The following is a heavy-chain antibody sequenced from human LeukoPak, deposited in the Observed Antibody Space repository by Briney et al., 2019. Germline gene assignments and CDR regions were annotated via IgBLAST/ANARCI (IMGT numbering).Heavy chain of an antibody. Sequence: GGSLRLSCAASGFTFSSYAMSWVRQAPGKGLEWVLGISGSGGSTYYADSVKGRFTISRDNSKNTLYLQMNSLRAEDTAVYYCAKDPSYNYGATKDYWGQGTLVTVSS. CDR1: GFTFSSYA. V-gene: IGHV3-23*01. CDR2: ISGSGGST. J-gene: IGHJ4*02. CDR3: AKDPSYNYGATKDY. D-gene: IGHD1-1*01.